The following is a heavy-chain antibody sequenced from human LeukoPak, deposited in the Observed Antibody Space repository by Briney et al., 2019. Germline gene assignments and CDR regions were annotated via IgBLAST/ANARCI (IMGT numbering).Heavy chain of an antibody. D-gene: IGHD2-2*01. Sequence: PSETLSLTCTVSGCSISSSSYYWGWIRQPPGQGLERIGSIYYSGSTYYNPSLKSRVTVFVDTSKNQFSLRLSSVTAADRAVYYCARPKYCSSTSCYDIFDYWGQGTLVTVSS. CDR1: GCSISSSSYY. J-gene: IGHJ4*02. CDR3: ARPKYCSSTSCYDIFDY. V-gene: IGHV4-39*01. CDR2: IYYSGST.